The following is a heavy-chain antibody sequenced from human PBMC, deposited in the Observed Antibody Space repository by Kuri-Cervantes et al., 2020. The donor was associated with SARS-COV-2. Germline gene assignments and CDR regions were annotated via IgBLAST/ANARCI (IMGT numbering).Heavy chain of an antibody. CDR1: GFTFSSYA. CDR2: ISGSGGST. CDR3: AKGADGYNYFDY. V-gene: IGHV3-23*01. J-gene: IGHJ4*02. Sequence: GESLKISCAASGFTFSSYAMSWVRQAPGKGLEWVSAISGSGGSTYYADSVKGRFTISRDNSKNTLYLQMNSLRAEDTAVYHCAKGADGYNYFDYWGQGTLVTVSS. D-gene: IGHD5-24*01.